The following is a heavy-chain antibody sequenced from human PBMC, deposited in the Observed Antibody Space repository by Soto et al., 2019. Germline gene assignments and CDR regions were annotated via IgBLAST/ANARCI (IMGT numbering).Heavy chain of an antibody. J-gene: IGHJ4*02. V-gene: IGHV1-18*01. CDR2: ISPHNGNT. CDR3: ARDTGYSFDY. CDR1: GYTFNTYF. Sequence: HVQLVQSGGELKKPGASVKVSCNTSGYTFNTYFITWVRQAPGQGLEWMGWISPHNGNTNYAEKFQGGVTMTADTITKTAYMELRNLRIDDTAVYYCARDTGYSFDYWGQGTPVTVSS. D-gene: IGHD6-25*01.